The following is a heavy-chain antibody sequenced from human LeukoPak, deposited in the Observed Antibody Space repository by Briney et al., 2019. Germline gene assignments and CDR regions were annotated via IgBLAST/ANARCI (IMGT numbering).Heavy chain of an antibody. CDR3: ARVYGDYGVELSWFDP. Sequence: GGSLRLSCAASGFTVSANYMSWVRQAPGKGLEWVSTIDSGATTYYADSVKGRFTISRHNSKNTLYLQMNSLRVEDTAVYYCARVYGDYGVELSWFDPWGQGTLVTVSS. D-gene: IGHD4-17*01. CDR1: GFTVSANY. CDR2: IDSGATT. V-gene: IGHV3-53*04. J-gene: IGHJ5*02.